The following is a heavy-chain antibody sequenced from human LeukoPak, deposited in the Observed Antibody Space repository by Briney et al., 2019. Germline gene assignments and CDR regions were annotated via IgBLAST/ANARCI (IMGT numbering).Heavy chain of an antibody. CDR2: ISSSGSTI. D-gene: IGHD4-11*01. J-gene: IGHJ4*02. CDR3: ARGSGLQYNQYFDY. Sequence: PGGSLRLSCAASGFAFSTYWMDWVRQAPGKGLEWVSYISSSGSTIYYADPVKGRFTISRDNAKNSLYLQMNSLRAEDTAVYYCARGSGLQYNQYFDYWGQGTLVTVSS. CDR1: GFAFSTYW. V-gene: IGHV3-48*04.